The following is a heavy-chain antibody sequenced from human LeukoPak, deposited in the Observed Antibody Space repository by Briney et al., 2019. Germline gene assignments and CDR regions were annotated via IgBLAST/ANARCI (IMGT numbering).Heavy chain of an antibody. Sequence: SETLSLTCDFYGGSFSDDYWSWVRQPPGKGLEWIGEMSHSGSTNYNPSLKSRVTMSVDRSKNRFSLNLSSVTAADTAMYYCARHAWQWLPFEHWGQGTLVTVSS. D-gene: IGHD6-19*01. CDR2: MSHSGST. V-gene: IGHV4-34*01. CDR3: ARHAWQWLPFEH. J-gene: IGHJ4*02. CDR1: GGSFSDDY.